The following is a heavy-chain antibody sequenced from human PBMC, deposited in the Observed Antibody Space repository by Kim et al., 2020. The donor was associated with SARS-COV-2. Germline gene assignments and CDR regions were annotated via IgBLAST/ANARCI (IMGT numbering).Heavy chain of an antibody. V-gene: IGHV4-34*01. D-gene: IGHD3-10*01. J-gene: IGHJ4*02. CDR2: GST. CDR3: ARDRVVVDY. Sequence: GSTDYNPSLKSRVTISVDTSKNQFSLKLSSVTAADTAVYYCARDRVVVDYWGQGTLVTVSS.